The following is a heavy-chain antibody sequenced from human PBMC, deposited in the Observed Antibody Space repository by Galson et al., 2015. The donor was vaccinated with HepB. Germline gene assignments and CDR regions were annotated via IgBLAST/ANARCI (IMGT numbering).Heavy chain of an antibody. Sequence: SLRLSCAASGFTFSSYSMNWVRQAPGKGLEWVSYISSSSSYTNYADSVKGRFTISRDNAKNSLYLQMNSLRAEDTAVYYCARTVLAAAGNYFDYWGQGTLVTVSS. D-gene: IGHD6-13*01. CDR1: GFTFSSYS. V-gene: IGHV3-21*05. J-gene: IGHJ4*02. CDR2: ISSSSSYT. CDR3: ARTVLAAAGNYFDY.